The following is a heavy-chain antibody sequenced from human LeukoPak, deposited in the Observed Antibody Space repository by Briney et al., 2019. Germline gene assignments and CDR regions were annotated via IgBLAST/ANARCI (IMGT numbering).Heavy chain of an antibody. V-gene: IGHV5-51*01. CDR2: IYPGDSDT. CDR1: GYSFTSYW. J-gene: IGHJ4*02. Sequence: GESLKISCKGSGYSFTSYWIGWVRQMPGKGLEWMGIIYPGDSDTRYSPSFQGQVTISADKSISTSYLQWSSLKASDTAMYYCARGRKNGYGDYYFDYWGQGTLVTVSS. D-gene: IGHD4-17*01. CDR3: ARGRKNGYGDYYFDY.